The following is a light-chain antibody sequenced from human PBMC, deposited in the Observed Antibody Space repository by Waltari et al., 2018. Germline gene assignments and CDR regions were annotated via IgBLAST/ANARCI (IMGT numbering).Light chain of an antibody. CDR2: AVT. V-gene: IGLV2-23*02. Sequence: QSALTQPASVSGSPGQSITISCTGTTSDVGTYNFVSWYQQYPGKAPKLIIFAVTKRPSGVSISFSASKSGNTASLTISGLQAEDEANYYCCSYAGRDTYVIFGEGTKVTVL. J-gene: IGLJ2*01. CDR3: CSYAGRDTYVI. CDR1: TSDVGTYNF.